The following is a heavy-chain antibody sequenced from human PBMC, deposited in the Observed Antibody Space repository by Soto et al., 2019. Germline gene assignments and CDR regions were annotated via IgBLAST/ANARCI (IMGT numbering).Heavy chain of an antibody. V-gene: IGHV3-30-3*01. CDR2: VSFDGSNK. CDR1: GFTCSTHA. D-gene: IGHD6-13*01. CDR3: ARDQTGITTAGGGRIDH. J-gene: IGHJ4*02. Sequence: ESGGGVVQPGRSLRLSCAASGFTCSTHAMHWVRQAPGKGLECVAIVSFDGSNKYYADSVKGRFTISRDNSKNTLYLQMSGLTPEDTAVYYCARDQTGITTAGGGRIDHWGQGTLVTVSS.